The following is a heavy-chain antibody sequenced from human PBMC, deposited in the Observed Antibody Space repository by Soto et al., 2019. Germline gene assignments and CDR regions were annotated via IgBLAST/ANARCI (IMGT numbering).Heavy chain of an antibody. CDR1: GGSFYSNA. CDR2: IVTFFRAT. Sequence: SVKVSCKASGGSFYSNAISWVRQAPGQGLEWMGGIVTFFRATNYAQKFHGRLTIIADESTSTAFMELYSLRSEDTAVYYCARDIPLNYYDGTYSYYGLDVWGQGTTVTVSS. CDR3: ARDIPLNYYDGTYSYYGLDV. J-gene: IGHJ6*02. D-gene: IGHD3-22*01. V-gene: IGHV1-69*13.